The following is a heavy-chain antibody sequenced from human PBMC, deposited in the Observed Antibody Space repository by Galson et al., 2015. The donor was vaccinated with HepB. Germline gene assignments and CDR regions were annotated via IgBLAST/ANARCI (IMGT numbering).Heavy chain of an antibody. V-gene: IGHV1-24*01. Sequence: SVKVSCKVSGYTLTELSMHWVRQAPGKGLEWMGGFDPEDGETIYAQKFQGRVTMTEDTSTDTAYMELSGLRSEDTAVYYCATRPRIAAAGTRNYYYGMDVWGQGTTVTVSS. CDR3: ATRPRIAAAGTRNYYYGMDV. D-gene: IGHD6-13*01. CDR1: GYTLTELS. CDR2: FDPEDGET. J-gene: IGHJ6*02.